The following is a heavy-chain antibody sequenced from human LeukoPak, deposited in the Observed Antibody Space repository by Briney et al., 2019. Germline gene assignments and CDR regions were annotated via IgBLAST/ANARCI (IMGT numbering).Heavy chain of an antibody. J-gene: IGHJ6*03. V-gene: IGHV3-23*01. CDR3: AKVPSSWDYYYYYMDV. Sequence: GGSLRLSCAASGFTFSSYAMSWVRQAPGKGLEWVSAISGSGGSTYYADSVKGRFTISRDNSKNTLYRQMNSLRAEDTAVYYCAKVPSSWDYYYYYMDVWGKGTTVTVSS. CDR1: GFTFSSYA. D-gene: IGHD6-13*01. CDR2: ISGSGGST.